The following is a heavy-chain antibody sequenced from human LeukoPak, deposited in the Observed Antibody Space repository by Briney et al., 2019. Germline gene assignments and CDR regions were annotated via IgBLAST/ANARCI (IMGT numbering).Heavy chain of an antibody. CDR1: AFTFSSYS. V-gene: IGHV3-48*04. CDR2: ISSSSSTI. CDR3: ARESSPHYFDY. Sequence: PGGSLRLSCAASAFTFSSYSMNWVRQAPGKGLEWVSYISSSSSTIYYADSVKGRFTISRDNAKNSLYLQMNSLRAEDTAVYYCARESSPHYFDYWGQGTLVTVSS. J-gene: IGHJ4*02. D-gene: IGHD1-26*01.